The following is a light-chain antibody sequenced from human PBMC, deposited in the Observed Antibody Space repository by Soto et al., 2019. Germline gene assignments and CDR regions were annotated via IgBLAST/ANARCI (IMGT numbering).Light chain of an antibody. J-gene: IGKJ4*01. Sequence: EIVMTQSPATLSVSPGERATLSCRASQSVSILLAWYQQKPGQAPRLLIYGASTRATGVPARFSGSGSGTEFTLTISSLQSEDFATYYCQHFNNWPPELTFGGGTKVDI. CDR3: QHFNNWPPELT. V-gene: IGKV3-15*01. CDR1: QSVSIL. CDR2: GAS.